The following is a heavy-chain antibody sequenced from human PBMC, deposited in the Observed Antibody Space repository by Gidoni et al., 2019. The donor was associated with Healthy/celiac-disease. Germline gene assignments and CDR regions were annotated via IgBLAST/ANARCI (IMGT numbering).Heavy chain of an antibody. J-gene: IGHJ4*02. CDR3: AKDRSDIVAYYYFDY. Sequence: EVQLLESGGGLVQPGGSLRLSCAASGFTFSSYAMSWVRQAPGKGLGWVSAISGSGGSTYYADSVKGRFTISRDNSKNTLYLQMNSLRAEDTAVYYCAKDRSDIVAYYYFDYWGQGTLVTVSS. CDR2: ISGSGGST. V-gene: IGHV3-23*01. CDR1: GFTFSSYA. D-gene: IGHD5-12*01.